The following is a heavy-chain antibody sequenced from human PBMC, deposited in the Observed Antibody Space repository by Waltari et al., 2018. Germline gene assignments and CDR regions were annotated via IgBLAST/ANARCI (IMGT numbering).Heavy chain of an antibody. D-gene: IGHD4-17*01. J-gene: IGHJ5*02. CDR1: GGSFSGYY. CDR3: ARGGTTVVTPHPNWFDP. V-gene: IGHV4-34*01. Sequence: LKPSETLSLTCAVYGGSFSGYYWSWIRQPPGKGLEWIGEINHSGSTNYNPSLKSRVTISVDTSKNQFSLKLSSVTAADTAVYYCARGGTTVVTPHPNWFDPWGQGTLVTVSS. CDR2: INHSGST.